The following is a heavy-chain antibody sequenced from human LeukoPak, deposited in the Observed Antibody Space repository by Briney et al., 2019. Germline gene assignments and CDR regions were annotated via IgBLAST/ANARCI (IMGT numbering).Heavy chain of an antibody. V-gene: IGHV3-30*03. J-gene: IGHJ4*02. Sequence: GGSLRLSCAASGFTFSNYGMHWVRQAPGKGLEWVAVISYDGSDKYNADFVKGRFTISRDNSKNTLYLQMGSLRTEDTAVYYCATTLGSGWKFDYWGQGTLVTVSS. CDR3: ATTLGSGWKFDY. D-gene: IGHD6-19*01. CDR2: ISYDGSDK. CDR1: GFTFSNYG.